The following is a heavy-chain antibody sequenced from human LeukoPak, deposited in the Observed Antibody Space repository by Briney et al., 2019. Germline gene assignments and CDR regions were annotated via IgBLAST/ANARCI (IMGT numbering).Heavy chain of an antibody. V-gene: IGHV1-69*05. CDR1: GGTFSSYA. J-gene: IGHJ3*02. Sequence: SVKVSCKASGGTFSSYAISWVRQAPGQGLEWMGGIIPIFGTANYAQKFQGRVTITTDESTSTAYMELSSLRSGDTALYYCTRVGRYSSTWPPEGDDAFDIWGQGTMVTVSS. CDR3: TRVGRYSSTWPPEGDDAFDI. D-gene: IGHD6-13*01. CDR2: IIPIFGTA.